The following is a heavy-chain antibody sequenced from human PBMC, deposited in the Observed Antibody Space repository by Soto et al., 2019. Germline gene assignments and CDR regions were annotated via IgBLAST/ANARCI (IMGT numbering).Heavy chain of an antibody. D-gene: IGHD6-13*01. CDR1: GFIFSDYG. CDR3: ARGERQQPRDS. CDR2: IYHSGST. V-gene: IGHV4-4*01. J-gene: IGHJ4*02. Sequence: GSLRLSCGASGFIFSDYGIHWVRQPPGKGLEWIGEIYHSGSTSYNPSLKSRVVISVDKSKNQFFLKVTSVTAADTAVYFCARGERQQPRDSWGQGTLVTVSS.